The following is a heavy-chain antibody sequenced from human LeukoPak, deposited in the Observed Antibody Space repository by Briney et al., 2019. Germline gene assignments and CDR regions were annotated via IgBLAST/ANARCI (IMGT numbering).Heavy chain of an antibody. CDR3: AKYYDFWSGYYDI. D-gene: IGHD3-3*01. J-gene: IGHJ3*02. CDR2: IYRSGNT. V-gene: IGHV4-4*07. Sequence: SETLSLNCTVSGGSISGYYWSWIRQSAGKGLEWIGRIYRSGNTNYNPSLKSRVTMSIDTSKNQFSLKLRSVTAADTAVYYCAKYYDFWSGYYDIWGQGTMVTVSS. CDR1: GGSISGYY.